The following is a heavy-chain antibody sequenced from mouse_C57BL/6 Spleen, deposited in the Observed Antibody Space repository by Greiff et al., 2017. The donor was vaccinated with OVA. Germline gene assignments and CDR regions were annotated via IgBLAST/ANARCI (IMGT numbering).Heavy chain of an antibody. CDR3: ARDPPY. V-gene: IGHV5-17*01. CDR2: ISSGSSTI. J-gene: IGHJ4*01. Sequence: DVMLVESGGGLVKPGGSLKLSCAASGFTFCDYGMHWVRQAPEKGLEWVAYISSGSSTIYYADTVKGRFTISRDNAKNTLFLQMTSLRSEDTAMYYCARDPPYWGQGTSVTVSS. CDR1: GFTFCDYG.